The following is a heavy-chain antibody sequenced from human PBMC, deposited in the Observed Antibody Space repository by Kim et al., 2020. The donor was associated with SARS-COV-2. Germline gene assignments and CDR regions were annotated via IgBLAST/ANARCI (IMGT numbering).Heavy chain of an antibody. CDR1: RGSINSGGFY. J-gene: IGHJ4*02. V-gene: IGHV4-31*03. D-gene: IGHD3-22*01. CDR2: IYFSGRT. Sequence: SETLSLTCIVSRGSINSGGFYWSWIRQHPGKGLEWIGYIYFSGRTYYNPSLKSRVNISVDTSKNQFSLNLSSVTAADTAVYYCARLYDSSGYFDYWGQGT. CDR3: ARLYDSSGYFDY.